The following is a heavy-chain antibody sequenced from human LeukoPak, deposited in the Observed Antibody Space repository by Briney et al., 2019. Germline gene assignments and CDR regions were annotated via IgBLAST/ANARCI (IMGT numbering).Heavy chain of an antibody. CDR1: GFTFSSYG. D-gene: IGHD2-2*01. CDR2: IRYDGSNK. Sequence: GGSLRLSCAASGFTFSSYGMHWVRQAPGKGLEWVAFIRYDGSNKYYADSVKGRFTISRDNSKNTLYLQMNGLRAEDTAVYYCAKRPIEGVVVPAANYYYYYMDVWGKGTTVTVSS. V-gene: IGHV3-30*02. CDR3: AKRPIEGVVVPAANYYYYYMDV. J-gene: IGHJ6*03.